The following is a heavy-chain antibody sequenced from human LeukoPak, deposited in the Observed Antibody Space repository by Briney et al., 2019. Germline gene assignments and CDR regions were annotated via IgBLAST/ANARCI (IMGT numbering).Heavy chain of an antibody. D-gene: IGHD5-24*01. CDR3: ARGAGYNYHP. J-gene: IGHJ5*02. V-gene: IGHV1-8*02. CDR1: GYTFTGYY. CDR2: MNPNSGNT. Sequence: ASVKVSCKASGYTFTGYYMHWVRQAPGQGLEWMGWMNPNSGNTGYAQKFQGRVTMTRDTSTSTVYMELSSLRSEDTAVYYCARGAGYNYHPWGQGTLVTVSS.